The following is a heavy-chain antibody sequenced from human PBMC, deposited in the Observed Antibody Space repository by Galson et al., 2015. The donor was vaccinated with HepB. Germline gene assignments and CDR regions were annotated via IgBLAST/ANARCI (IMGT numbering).Heavy chain of an antibody. CDR2: ISYDGSNK. V-gene: IGHV3-30*18. Sequence: SLRLSCAASGFTFSSYGMHWVRQAPGKGLEWVAVISYDGSNKYYADSVKGRFTISRDNSKNTLYLQMNSLRAEDTAVYYCAKDYGSSWHNNWFDPWGQGTLVTVSS. CDR3: AKDYGSSWHNNWFDP. J-gene: IGHJ5*02. D-gene: IGHD6-13*01. CDR1: GFTFSSYG.